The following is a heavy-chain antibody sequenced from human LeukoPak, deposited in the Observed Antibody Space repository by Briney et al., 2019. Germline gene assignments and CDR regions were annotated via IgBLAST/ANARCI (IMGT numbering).Heavy chain of an antibody. CDR3: AREPERGYCSSSSCHECYFGC. D-gene: IGHD2-2*01. Sequence: GGSLTLSCTASGVTFSSCAMGWVRQPPGKGLEWVSAISGSGGRPYYADSVKSRFTISRANSKNTLYLQMNSLRAEDTAVDDCAREPERGYCSSSSCHECYFGCWGQGTLVTVSS. V-gene: IGHV3-23*01. J-gene: IGHJ4*03. CDR1: GVTFSSCA. CDR2: ISGSGGRP.